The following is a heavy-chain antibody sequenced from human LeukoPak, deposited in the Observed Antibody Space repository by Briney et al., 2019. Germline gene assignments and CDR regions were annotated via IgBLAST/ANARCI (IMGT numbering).Heavy chain of an antibody. CDR2: ISYDGRTE. V-gene: IGHV3-30*14. J-gene: IGHJ4*02. D-gene: IGHD3-22*01. Sequence: LPGGSLRLSCAASGDPFSASWMPWVRQAPGKGLEWMAVISYDGRTEYYADSVRGRFTISRDNSKNTLYLQMKSLSAEDTAIYYCASWGHDSSGQYTVWDFWGQGTLVTVSS. CDR1: GDPFSASW. CDR3: ASWGHDSSGQYTVWDF.